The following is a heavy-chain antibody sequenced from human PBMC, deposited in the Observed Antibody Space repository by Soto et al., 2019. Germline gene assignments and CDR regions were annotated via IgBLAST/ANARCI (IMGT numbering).Heavy chain of an antibody. Sequence: GGSLRLSCAASGFTFDDYAMHWVRQAPGKGLEWVSGISWNSGSIGYADSVKGRFTISRDNAKNSLYLQMNSLRAEDPALYFCAKDREIAAADAFDIWGQGTMVTVSS. CDR2: ISWNSGSI. CDR1: GFTFDDYA. J-gene: IGHJ3*02. D-gene: IGHD6-13*01. CDR3: AKDREIAAADAFDI. V-gene: IGHV3-9*01.